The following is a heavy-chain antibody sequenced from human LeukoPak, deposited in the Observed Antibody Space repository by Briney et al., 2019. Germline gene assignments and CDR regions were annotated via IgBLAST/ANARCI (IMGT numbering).Heavy chain of an antibody. D-gene: IGHD6-13*01. J-gene: IGHJ4*02. Sequence: GASVKVSCKASGYSLTSYGISWVRQAPGQGLEWLGRISAYNGKTNHAQNFHGRVTMTTDTSTSTAYMELRSLRSDDTAVYYCARDGKQQLGFDYWGQGTLVTVSS. CDR2: ISAYNGKT. V-gene: IGHV1-18*01. CDR3: ARDGKQQLGFDY. CDR1: GYSLTSYG.